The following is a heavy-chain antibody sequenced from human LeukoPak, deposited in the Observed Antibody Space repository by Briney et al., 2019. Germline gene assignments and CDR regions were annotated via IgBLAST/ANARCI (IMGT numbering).Heavy chain of an antibody. Sequence: PSQTLSLTCTVSGGSISSGGYYWSWIRQPPGKGLEWIGYIYHSGSTYYNPSLKSRVSISVDRSTNQFSLKLSSVTAADTAVYYCASQETPAANFDYWGQGTLVTVSS. CDR2: IYHSGST. D-gene: IGHD2-2*01. V-gene: IGHV4-30-2*01. J-gene: IGHJ4*02. CDR1: GGSISSGGYY. CDR3: ASQETPAANFDY.